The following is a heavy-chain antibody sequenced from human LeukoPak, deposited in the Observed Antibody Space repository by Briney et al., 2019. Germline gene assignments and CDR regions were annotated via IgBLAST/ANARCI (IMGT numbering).Heavy chain of an antibody. CDR2: IYYSGST. CDR1: GGSISSSSYY. V-gene: IGHV4-39*07. Sequence: SETLSLTCTVSGGSISSSSYYWGWIRQPPGKGLEWIGSIYYSGSTYYNPSLKSRVTISVDTSKNQFSLKLSSVTAADTAVSYCARAGPATYYDLWSGYYPSGPWGQGTLVTVSS. D-gene: IGHD3-3*01. CDR3: ARAGPATYYDLWSGYYPSGP. J-gene: IGHJ5*02.